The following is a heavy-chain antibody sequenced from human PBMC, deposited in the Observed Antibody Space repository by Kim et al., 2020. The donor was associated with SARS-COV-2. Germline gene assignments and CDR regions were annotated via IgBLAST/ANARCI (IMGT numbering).Heavy chain of an antibody. D-gene: IGHD3-10*01. CDR1: GYTFTSYG. J-gene: IGHJ4*02. CDR3: ARVLFYYGSGSYYNLYYFDY. Sequence: ASVKVSCKASGYTFTSYGISWVRQAPGQGLEWMGWISAYNGNTNYAQKLQGRVTMTTDTSTSTAYMELRSLRSDDTAVYYCARVLFYYGSGSYYNLYYFDYWGQGTLVTVSS. V-gene: IGHV1-18*01. CDR2: ISAYNGNT.